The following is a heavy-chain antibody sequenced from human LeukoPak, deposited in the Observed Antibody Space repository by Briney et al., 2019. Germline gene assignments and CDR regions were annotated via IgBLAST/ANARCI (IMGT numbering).Heavy chain of an antibody. CDR1: GFTFGDYA. Sequence: GGSLRLSCSASGFTFGDYAMSWFRQAPGKGLEWVSTITTSGSITYYADSVKGRFTISRDNSKNTLYLQMNSLRAEDTAVYYCAKENYDFWSGSTFDYWGQGTLVTVSS. CDR3: AKENYDFWSGSTFDY. V-gene: IGHV3-23*01. CDR2: ITTSGSIT. D-gene: IGHD3-3*01. J-gene: IGHJ4*02.